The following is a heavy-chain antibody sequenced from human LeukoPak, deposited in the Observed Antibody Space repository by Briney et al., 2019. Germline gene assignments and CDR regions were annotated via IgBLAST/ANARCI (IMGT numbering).Heavy chain of an antibody. D-gene: IGHD1-26*01. V-gene: IGHV3-23*01. Sequence: GGSLRLSCAASGFTFSSYAMSWVRQAPGRGLEWVSAISGSGGSTYYADSVKGRSTISRDNSKNTLYLQMNSLRAEDTAVYYCAKDLVGAFDYWGQGTLVTVSS. CDR2: ISGSGGST. CDR1: GFTFSSYA. CDR3: AKDLVGAFDY. J-gene: IGHJ4*02.